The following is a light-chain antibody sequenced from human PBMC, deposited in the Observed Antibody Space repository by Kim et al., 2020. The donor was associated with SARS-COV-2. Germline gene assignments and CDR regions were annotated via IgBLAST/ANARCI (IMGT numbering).Light chain of an antibody. J-gene: IGKJ2*01. CDR2: DAS. CDR3: QQYDNLPYT. V-gene: IGKV1-33*01. CDR1: QDIRNY. Sequence: DIQMTQSPSSLSASVGDRVTITCQASQDIRNYLNWYQQKPGKAPKLLIYDASNLETGVPSRFSGSESGTDFTFTISSLQPEDIATYYCQQYDNLPYTFGQGTKLEI.